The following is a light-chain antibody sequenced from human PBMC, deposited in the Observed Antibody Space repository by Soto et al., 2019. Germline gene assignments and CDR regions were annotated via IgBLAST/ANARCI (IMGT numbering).Light chain of an antibody. J-gene: IGKJ2*01. CDR1: QGVNSY. CDR2: DAS. V-gene: IGKV3-11*01. CDR3: QQRSNWPPGPMYT. Sequence: EIVLTQSPATLSLSPGERATLSCRASQGVNSYLAWYQQKPGQAPRLLIYDASNRATGIPARFSGSGSGTEFTLTLSSLEPEDFAVYYCQQRSNWPPGPMYTFGQGTKLEIK.